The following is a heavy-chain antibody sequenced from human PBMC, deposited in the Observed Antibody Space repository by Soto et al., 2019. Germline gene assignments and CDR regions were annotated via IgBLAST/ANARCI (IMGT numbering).Heavy chain of an antibody. V-gene: IGHV1-69*01. CDR2: IIPIFCTA. J-gene: IGHJ4*02. D-gene: IGHD2-15*01. CDR3: ERGGYGGRAFQLDY. Sequence: QVQLVQSGAEVKKPGSSVKVSCKASGGTFSSYAISWVRQAPGQGLEWMGGIIPIFCTANYAQKFQGRDTITADESTSTAYMELSSLRSEDTAVYYCERGGYGGRAFQLDYWGPGTLVTVSS. CDR1: GGTFSSYA.